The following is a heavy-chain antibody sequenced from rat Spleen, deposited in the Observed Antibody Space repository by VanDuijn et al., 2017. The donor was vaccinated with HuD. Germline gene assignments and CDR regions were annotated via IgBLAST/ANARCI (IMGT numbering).Heavy chain of an antibody. D-gene: IGHD5-1*01. Sequence: EVQLQESGPGLVKPSQSLSLTCSVTGYSITSSYRWNWIRKFPGNKLEWMGYINSAGSTNYNPSLRSRFSIARDTSKNQFFLQVNSVTAEDTATYYCAKESDWDLDYFDYWGQGVVVTVSS. J-gene: IGHJ2*01. CDR1: GYSITSSYR. CDR3: AKESDWDLDYFDY. CDR2: INSAGST. V-gene: IGHV3-3*01.